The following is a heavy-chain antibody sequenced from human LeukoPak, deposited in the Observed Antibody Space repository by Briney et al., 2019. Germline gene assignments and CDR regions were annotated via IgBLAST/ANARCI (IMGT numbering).Heavy chain of an antibody. CDR1: GFSFNNAW. Sequence: PGGSLRLSCAASGFSFNNAWMSWVRQAPGKGLEWVGRIRSKTDGGTTDYAAPVKGRFTISRDDSKNTLFLQMNSLKTEDRAVYYCTTVSPAGQLDYWGQGTLVTVSS. D-gene: IGHD6-13*01. V-gene: IGHV3-15*01. CDR3: TTVSPAGQLDY. CDR2: IRSKTDGGTT. J-gene: IGHJ4*02.